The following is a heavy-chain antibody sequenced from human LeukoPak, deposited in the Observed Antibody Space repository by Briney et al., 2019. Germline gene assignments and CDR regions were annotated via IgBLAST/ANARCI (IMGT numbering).Heavy chain of an antibody. CDR1: GFTVSSNY. J-gene: IGHJ4*02. CDR3: ARETSGSAGY. D-gene: IGHD5-12*01. Sequence: GGSLRLSCAASGFTVSSNYMSWARQAPGKGLEWVSVIYGSGSTYYTDSVKGRFTISRDNSKNTLYLQMNSLRAGDTAVYCCARETSGSAGYWGQGTLVTVSS. V-gene: IGHV3-53*01. CDR2: IYGSGST.